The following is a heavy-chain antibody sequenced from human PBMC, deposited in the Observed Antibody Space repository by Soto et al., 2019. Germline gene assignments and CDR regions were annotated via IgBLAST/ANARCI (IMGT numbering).Heavy chain of an antibody. J-gene: IGHJ5*02. CDR1: VGSISIGVYY. CDR3: ARAWYYYDSSGYSRNNWFDP. CDR2: IYYSGST. D-gene: IGHD3-22*01. Sequence: PSETLSVTCTFSVGSISIGVYYWSWIRQHPGKGREWIGYIYYSGSTYYNPSLKSRVTISVDTSKNQFSLKLSSVTAADAAVYYCARAWYYYDSSGYSRNNWFDPWGQGTLVTVSS. V-gene: IGHV4-31*03.